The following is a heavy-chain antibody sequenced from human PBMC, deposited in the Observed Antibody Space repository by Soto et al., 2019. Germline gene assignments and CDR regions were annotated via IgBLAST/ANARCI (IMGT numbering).Heavy chain of an antibody. D-gene: IGHD3-3*01. Sequence: PGGSLRLSCAASGFTFSSYAMSWVRQAPGKGLEWVSAISGSGGSTYYADSVKGRFTISRDNSKNTLYLQMNSLRAEDTAVNYWAKPTPILGVVTDFDYWGQGTLVTVSS. CDR2: ISGSGGST. V-gene: IGHV3-23*01. J-gene: IGHJ4*02. CDR1: GFTFSSYA. CDR3: AKPTPILGVVTDFDY.